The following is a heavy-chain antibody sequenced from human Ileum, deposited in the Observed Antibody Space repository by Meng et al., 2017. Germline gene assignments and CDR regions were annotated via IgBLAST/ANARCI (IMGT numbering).Heavy chain of an antibody. CDR1: GYSFPDYY. V-gene: IGHV1-2*06. J-gene: IGHJ4*02. CDR3: AKEKGTGNYEDH. Sequence: QVQLVQSGAEVKEPGASVRVACRASGYSFPDYYRHWVRQAPGQGLEWMGRINTYSGVADYQQLFKGRVRMTRDTAIGTAYLYMSGLTSDDTAVYYCAKEKGTGNYEDHWGQGTLVTVSS. CDR2: INTYSGVA. D-gene: IGHD1-7*01.